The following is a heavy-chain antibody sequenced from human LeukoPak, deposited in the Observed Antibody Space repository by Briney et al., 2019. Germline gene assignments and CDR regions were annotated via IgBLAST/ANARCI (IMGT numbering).Heavy chain of an antibody. CDR1: GFTFSSYA. D-gene: IGHD3-22*01. V-gene: IGHV3-23*01. Sequence: PGGSLRLSCAASGFTFSSYAMSWVRQAPGKGLEWVSAISGSGGSTYYADSVKGRFTISRDNSKNTLYLQMNSLRAEDTAVYYCAKDPAYYYDSSGYYVQHWGQGTLVTVSS. J-gene: IGHJ1*01. CDR2: ISGSGGST. CDR3: AKDPAYYYDSSGYYVQH.